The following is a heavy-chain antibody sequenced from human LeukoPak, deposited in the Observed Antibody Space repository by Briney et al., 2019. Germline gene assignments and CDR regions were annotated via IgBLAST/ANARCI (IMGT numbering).Heavy chain of an antibody. J-gene: IGHJ4*02. V-gene: IGHV4-59*01. D-gene: IGHD1-26*01. Sequence: SETLSLICSVSGGSINSGYWRWLRQPPGKGLEWIGLLYPSGSTNYNPSLKSRVTISVDTSRTQFSLKLSSVTAADTAVYYCASGHYPFEYWGQGTLVTVSS. CDR2: LYPSGST. CDR3: ASGHYPFEY. CDR1: GGSINSGY.